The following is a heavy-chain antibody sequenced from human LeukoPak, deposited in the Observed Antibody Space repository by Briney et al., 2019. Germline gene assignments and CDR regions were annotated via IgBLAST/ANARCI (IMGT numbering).Heavy chain of an antibody. J-gene: IGHJ3*01. CDR2: ISGYNGET. V-gene: IGHV1-18*01. D-gene: IGHD3-10*01. CDR3: ARGELWFGETEDAFDF. CDR1: GYTFTSYG. Sequence: GASVKVSCKASGYTFTSYGITWVRQAPGQGLEWMGWISGYNGETKYAQKLEGRVTMTTDTSTSTAYMELRSLRSDDTAVYYCARGELWFGETEDAFDFWGQGTMVTVSS.